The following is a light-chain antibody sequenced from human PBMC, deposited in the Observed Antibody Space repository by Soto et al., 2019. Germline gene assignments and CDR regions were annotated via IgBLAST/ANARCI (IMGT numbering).Light chain of an antibody. CDR3: QQYYSTPLT. V-gene: IGKV4-1*01. CDR2: WAS. Sequence: DIVMTQSPDSLAVSLGERATINCKSSQSVLHSSNSKNYIAWYQQKPGQPPNLLIYWASTRESRVPDRFSGSGSGTDFTLTISCLQAEDVAVYYCQQYYSTPLTFGGGTKVEIK. CDR1: QSVLHSSNSKNY. J-gene: IGKJ4*01.